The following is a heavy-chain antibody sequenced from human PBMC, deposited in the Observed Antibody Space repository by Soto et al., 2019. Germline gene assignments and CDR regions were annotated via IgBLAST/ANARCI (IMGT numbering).Heavy chain of an antibody. Sequence: EVQLVESGGGLVKPGGSLSLSCAASGFTFSSYSMNWVRQAPGKGLEWVSSISSSSSYIYYADSVKGRFTISRDNAKNSLYLQMNSLRAEDTAVYYCARVGGYYYYYMDVWGKGTTVTVSS. CDR1: GFTFSSYS. J-gene: IGHJ6*03. CDR2: ISSSSSYI. D-gene: IGHD2-15*01. CDR3: ARVGGYYYYYMDV. V-gene: IGHV3-21*01.